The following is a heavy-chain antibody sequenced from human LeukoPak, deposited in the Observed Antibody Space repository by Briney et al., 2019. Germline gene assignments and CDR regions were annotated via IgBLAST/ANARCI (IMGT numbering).Heavy chain of an antibody. CDR3: ARGVAVAGKDY. V-gene: IGHV1-2*02. J-gene: IGHJ4*02. Sequence: ASVKVSCKASGYIFTAHYLQWVRQAPGQGLEWMGWINPNSGATDSAQKFQGRLTMTRDTSISTAHMELSSLISDDTAVYYCARGVAVAGKDYWGQGTLVTVSS. CDR2: INPNSGAT. D-gene: IGHD6-19*01. CDR1: GYIFTAHY.